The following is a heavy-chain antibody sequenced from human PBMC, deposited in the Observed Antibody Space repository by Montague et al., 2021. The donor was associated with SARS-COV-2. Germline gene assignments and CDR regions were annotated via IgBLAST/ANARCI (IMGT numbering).Heavy chain of an antibody. V-gene: IGHV4-39*01. CDR1: GGSISSSSYY. CDR3: ARSPRHYDFWSGYLPGHFDY. J-gene: IGHJ4*02. CDR2: IYYSGST. D-gene: IGHD3-3*01. Sequence: SETLSLTCTVSGGSISSSSYYWGWIRQPPGKGLGWIGSIYYSGSTYYNPSLKSRVTISIDTSKNQFSLKLSSVTAADTAVYYCARSPRHYDFWSGYLPGHFDYWGQGTLVTVSS.